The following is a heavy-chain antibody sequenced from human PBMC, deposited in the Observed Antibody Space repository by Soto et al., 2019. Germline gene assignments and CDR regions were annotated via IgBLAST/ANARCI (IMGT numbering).Heavy chain of an antibody. CDR2: ISYDGSNK. J-gene: IGHJ6*02. V-gene: IGHV3-30-3*01. Sequence: GGSLRLSCAASGVTFSSYAMHWVRQAPGKGLEWVAVISYDGSNKYYADSVRGRFTISRDNSKNTLYLQMNSLRAEDTAVYYCARAWLQYYYGMDVWGQGTTVTVSS. CDR1: GVTFSSYA. CDR3: ARAWLQYYYGMDV. D-gene: IGHD3-22*01.